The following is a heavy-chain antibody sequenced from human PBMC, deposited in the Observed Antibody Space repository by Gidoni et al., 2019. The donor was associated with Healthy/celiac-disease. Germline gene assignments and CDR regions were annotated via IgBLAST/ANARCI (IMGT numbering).Heavy chain of an antibody. D-gene: IGHD6-13*01. J-gene: IGHJ6*02. CDR2: ISWDGGST. Sequence: EVQLVESGGVVVQPGGSLRLSCAASGFTFDDYTMHWVRQAPGKGLEWVSLISWDGGSTYYADSVKGRFTISRDNSKNSLYLQMNSLRTEDTALYYCAKEGIAAAENVYYYYGMDVWGQGTTVTVSS. V-gene: IGHV3-43*01. CDR3: AKEGIAAAENVYYYYGMDV. CDR1: GFTFDDYT.